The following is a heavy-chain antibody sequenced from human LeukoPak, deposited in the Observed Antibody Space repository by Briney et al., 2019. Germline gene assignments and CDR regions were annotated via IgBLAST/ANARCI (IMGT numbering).Heavy chain of an antibody. V-gene: IGHV1-69*13. CDR3: ARDSGGRDDFSRDYYYGMDV. Sequence: SVKVSCKASGGTFSSYAISWVRQAPGQGLEWMGGIIPIFGTANYAQKFQGRVTITADESTSTAYMELSSLRSEDTAVYYCARDSGGRDDFSRDYYYGMDVWGQGTTVTVSS. D-gene: IGHD3-10*01. CDR2: IIPIFGTA. CDR1: GGTFSSYA. J-gene: IGHJ6*02.